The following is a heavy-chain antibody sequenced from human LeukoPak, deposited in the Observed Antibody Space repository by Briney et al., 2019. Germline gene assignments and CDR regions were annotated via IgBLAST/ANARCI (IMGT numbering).Heavy chain of an antibody. CDR2: IYSGGST. CDR3: ARDKTSGYQPRGVMDV. J-gene: IGHJ6*04. Sequence: PGGSLRLSCAASGFTVSSNYMSWVRQAPGKGLEWVSVIYSGGSTYYADSVKGRFTISRDNANSSLYLQMNSLRAEDTAVFYCARDKTSGYQPRGVMDVWGKGTTVTVSS. V-gene: IGHV3-66*01. CDR1: GFTVSSNY. D-gene: IGHD5-12*01.